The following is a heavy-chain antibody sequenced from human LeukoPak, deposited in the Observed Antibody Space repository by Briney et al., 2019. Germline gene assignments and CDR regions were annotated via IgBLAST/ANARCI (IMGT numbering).Heavy chain of an antibody. CDR3: ARGPVYSSGWYHV. CDR1: GGSISSSSYY. Sequence: SETLSLTCTVSGGSISSSSYYWGWIRQPPGKGLEWIGYIYHSGSTYYNPSLKSRVTISVDTSKNQFSLKLSSVTAADTAVYYCARGPVYSSGWYHVWGQGTLVTVSS. J-gene: IGHJ4*02. CDR2: IYHSGST. D-gene: IGHD6-19*01. V-gene: IGHV4-39*07.